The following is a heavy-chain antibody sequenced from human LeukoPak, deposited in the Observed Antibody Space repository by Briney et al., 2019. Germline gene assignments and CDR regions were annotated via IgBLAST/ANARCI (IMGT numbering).Heavy chain of an antibody. CDR2: INPSGGST. CDR3: ARDTRGVTTYYYYMDV. Sequence: ASVKVSCKASGYTFTSYYMHWVRQAPGQGLEWMGIINPSGGSTSYAQKFQGRVTMTRDMSTSTVYMELSSLRSEDTAVYYCARDTRGVTTYYYYMDVWGKGTTVTVSS. CDR1: GYTFTSYY. J-gene: IGHJ6*03. D-gene: IGHD4-11*01. V-gene: IGHV1-46*01.